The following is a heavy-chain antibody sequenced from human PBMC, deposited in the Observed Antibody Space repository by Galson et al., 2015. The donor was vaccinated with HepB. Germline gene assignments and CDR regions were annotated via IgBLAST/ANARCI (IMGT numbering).Heavy chain of an antibody. J-gene: IGHJ4*02. V-gene: IGHV4-31*03. CDR1: GGSISSGGYY. Sequence: TLSLTCTVSGGSISSGGYYWSWIRQHPGKGLEWIGYIYYSGSTYYNPSLKSRVTISVDTSKNQFSLKLSSVTAADTAVYYCARITMIVSIDYWGQGTLVTVSS. CDR2: IYYSGST. D-gene: IGHD3-22*01. CDR3: ARITMIVSIDY.